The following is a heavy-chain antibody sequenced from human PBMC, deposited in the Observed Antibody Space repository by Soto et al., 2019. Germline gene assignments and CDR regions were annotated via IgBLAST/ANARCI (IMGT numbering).Heavy chain of an antibody. D-gene: IGHD3-10*01. J-gene: IGHJ6*03. V-gene: IGHV3-33*01. Sequence: GGSLRLSCAASGFTFSSYGMHWVRQAPGKGLEWVAVIWYDGSNKYYADSVKGRFTISRDNSKNTLYLQMNSLRAEDTAVYYCARDQGVMVRGVRSTLYYYYMDVWGKGTTVTVSS. CDR3: ARDQGVMVRGVRSTLYYYYMDV. CDR2: IWYDGSNK. CDR1: GFTFSSYG.